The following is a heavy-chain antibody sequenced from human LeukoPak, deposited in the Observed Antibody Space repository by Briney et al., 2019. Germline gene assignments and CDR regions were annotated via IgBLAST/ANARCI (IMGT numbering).Heavy chain of an antibody. V-gene: IGHV3-30*18. CDR3: AKDHYYDSSGPHY. J-gene: IGHJ4*02. D-gene: IGHD3-22*01. CDR2: ISYDGSNK. Sequence: GGSLRLSCAASGFTFSNYGMHWVRQAPGKGLEWVAVISYDGSNKYYADSVKGRFTISRDTSKNTLHLQMNSLRAEDTAVYFCAKDHYYDSSGPHYWGQGTLVTVSS. CDR1: GFTFSNYG.